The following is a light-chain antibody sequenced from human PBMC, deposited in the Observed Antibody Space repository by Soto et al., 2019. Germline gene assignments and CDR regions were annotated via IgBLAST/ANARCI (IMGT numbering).Light chain of an antibody. J-gene: IGLJ1*01. CDR2: DVT. CDR1: GSDVGGYNY. V-gene: IGLV2-11*01. Sequence: QSALTQPRSVSGSPGQSVTLSCFGTGSDVGGYNYVSWYQQHPGKAPQLMIYDVTKRPSGVPDRFSGSKSGNTASLTISGLQAEDEADYYCCSYAGSNLHYVFGLGTKVTVL. CDR3: CSYAGSNLHYV.